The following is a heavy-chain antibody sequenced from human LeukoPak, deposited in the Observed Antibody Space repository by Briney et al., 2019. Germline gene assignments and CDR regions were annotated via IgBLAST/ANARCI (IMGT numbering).Heavy chain of an antibody. D-gene: IGHD2-2*01. CDR2: ISPSGGTT. CDR3: AKLIAVIAGAIDY. CDR1: GFTFSNYA. Sequence: PGGSLRLSCAASGFTFSNYAMSWVRQAPGKGLEWVSSISPSGGTTYCADAVKGRFTMSRDNSKKTVYVEMSSLRADDTAVYYCAKLIAVIAGAIDYWGQGTLVTVSS. V-gene: IGHV3-23*01. J-gene: IGHJ4*02.